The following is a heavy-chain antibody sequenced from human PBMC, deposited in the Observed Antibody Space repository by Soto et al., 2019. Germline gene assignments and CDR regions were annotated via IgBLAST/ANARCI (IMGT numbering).Heavy chain of an antibody. CDR3: ARESSSGWYDFDY. J-gene: IGHJ4*02. D-gene: IGHD6-19*01. Sequence: SVKVSCKASGGTFSSYAISWVRQAPGQGLERMGGIIPIFGTANYAQKFQGRVTITADESTSTAYMELSSLRSEDTAVYYCARESSSGWYDFDYWGQGTLVTVSS. CDR1: GGTFSSYA. CDR2: IIPIFGTA. V-gene: IGHV1-69*13.